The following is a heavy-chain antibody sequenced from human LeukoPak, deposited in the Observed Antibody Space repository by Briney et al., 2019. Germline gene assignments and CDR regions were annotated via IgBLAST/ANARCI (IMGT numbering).Heavy chain of an antibody. D-gene: IGHD3-10*01. CDR1: GYTFISYA. Sequence: ASVKVSCNASGYTFISYAMNWVRQAPGQGLEWMGWINTETGNPTYAQGFTGQFVFSVDTSVNTAYLQISSLRTEDTAVYYCARGGYYGGSGTYGFLDYWGQGSLVTVSS. CDR3: ARGGYYGGSGTYGFLDY. CDR2: INTETGNP. J-gene: IGHJ4*02. V-gene: IGHV7-4-1*02.